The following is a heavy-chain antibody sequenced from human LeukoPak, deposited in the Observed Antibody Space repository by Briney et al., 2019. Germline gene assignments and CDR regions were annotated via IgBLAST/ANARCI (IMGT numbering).Heavy chain of an antibody. CDR1: GYTFTSYY. CDR3: ARGKGSSGWSLTVEEILFDI. Sequence: ASVKVSCKASGYTFTSYYMHCVRQAPGHGLEWMGIINPRAGSTSYAQKFQGRVTMARDMSTRTVYMELSSLRSEDTAVYYCARGKGSSGWSLTVEEILFDIWGQGTMVTVSS. CDR2: INPRAGST. D-gene: IGHD6-19*01. V-gene: IGHV1-46*01. J-gene: IGHJ3*02.